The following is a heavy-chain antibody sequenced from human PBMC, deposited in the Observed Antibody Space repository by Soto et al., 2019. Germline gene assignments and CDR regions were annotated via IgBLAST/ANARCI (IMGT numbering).Heavy chain of an antibody. CDR1: GFTFSSYG. V-gene: IGHV3-30*18. Sequence: QVQLVESGGGVVQTGRSLRLSCAASGFTFSSYGMHWVRQAPGKGLEWVAVISYDGSNKYYADSVKGRFTISRDNSKNTLYLQMNSLRAEDTAVYYCAKEGGYYGSGSYSVGENYYGMDVW. CDR2: ISYDGSNK. CDR3: AKEGGYYGSGSYSVGENYYGMDV. J-gene: IGHJ6*01. D-gene: IGHD3-10*01.